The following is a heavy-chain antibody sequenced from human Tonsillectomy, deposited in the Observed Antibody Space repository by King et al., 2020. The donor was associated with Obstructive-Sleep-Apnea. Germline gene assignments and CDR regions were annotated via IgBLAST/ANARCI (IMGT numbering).Heavy chain of an antibody. V-gene: IGHV3-49*03. CDR2: IRSTAYGGTP. D-gene: IGHD5-18*01. CDR1: GFTFGDYA. Sequence: VQLVESGGGLVQPGRSLRVSCTASGFTFGDYAMSWFRQAPGKGLEGVGFIRSTAYGGTPEYAASVKGRFTISRDDSKSIAYLQMNSLKTEDTGVYYCSRGSPWIQPYWGQGTLVTVSS. CDR3: SRGSPWIQPY. J-gene: IGHJ4*02.